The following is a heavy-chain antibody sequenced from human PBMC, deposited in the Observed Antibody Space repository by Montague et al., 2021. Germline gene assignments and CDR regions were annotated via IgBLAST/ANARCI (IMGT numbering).Heavy chain of an antibody. CDR2: MFYGGAT. J-gene: IGHJ5*02. CDR1: SGSIFHAH. D-gene: IGHD3-10*01. CDR3: AKQDYFVSGTSYKGFDP. Sequence: ETLSLICTVSSGSIFHAHWSWVRQPPGKGLEWLGSMFYGGATSNNPSPKSRVTMSIDTSTNQFSLKLSFVTAADTAVYYCAKQDYFVSGTSYKGFDPWGQGILVTVSS. V-gene: IGHV4-59*08.